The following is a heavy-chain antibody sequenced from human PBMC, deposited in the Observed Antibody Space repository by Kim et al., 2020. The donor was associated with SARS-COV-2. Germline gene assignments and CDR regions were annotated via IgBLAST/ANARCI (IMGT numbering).Heavy chain of an antibody. Sequence: IYYAASRRGRFTNSRDNDKNSLFLQMNSLRAEDTAVYYCARGPNYSPFDYWGQGTLVTVSS. J-gene: IGHJ4*02. V-gene: IGHV3-48*03. CDR2: I. D-gene: IGHD4-4*01. CDR3: ARGPNYSPFDY.